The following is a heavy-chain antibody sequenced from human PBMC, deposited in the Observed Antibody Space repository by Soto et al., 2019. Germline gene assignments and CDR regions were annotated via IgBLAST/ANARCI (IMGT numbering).Heavy chain of an antibody. V-gene: IGHV3-23*01. J-gene: IGHJ3*02. CDR1: GFTFSSYA. CDR3: AFRGLGSCSSTGCRIGASDI. D-gene: IGHD2-2*01. CDR2: ISGSGIST. Sequence: GGSLRLSCAASGFTFSSYALSWVRQAPGKGLEWVSVISGSGISTYYADSVKGRFTISGDNSKNTLHLQMNSLRAEDTAVYYCAFRGLGSCSSTGCRIGASDIWGQGTMVTVSS.